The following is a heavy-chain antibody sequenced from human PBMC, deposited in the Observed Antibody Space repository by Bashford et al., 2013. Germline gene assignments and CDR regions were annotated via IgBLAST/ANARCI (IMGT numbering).Heavy chain of an antibody. CDR2: IYTSGST. CDR3: ARDPDYDILTGYYNDY. V-gene: IGHV4-4*07. J-gene: IGHJ4*02. CDR1: GGSISSYY. D-gene: IGHD3-9*01. Sequence: SSETLSLTCTVSGGSISSYYWSWIRQPAGKGLEWIGRIYTSGSTNYNPSLKSRVTMSVDTSKNQFSLKLSSVTAADTAVYYCARDPDYDILTGYYNDYWGQGTLVTVSS.